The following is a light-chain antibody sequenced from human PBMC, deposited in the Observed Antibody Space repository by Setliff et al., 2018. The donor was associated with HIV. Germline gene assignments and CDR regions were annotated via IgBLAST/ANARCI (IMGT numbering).Light chain of an antibody. CDR1: QSVLYSSNNKNY. CDR3: QQYYNTPG. J-gene: IGKJ1*01. V-gene: IGKV4-1*01. CDR2: WAS. Sequence: DIVMTQSPDSLAVSLGERATINCRSSQSVLYSSNNKNYLSWYQQKPGQPPRLIMYWASIRGSGVPDRFSGSGSGTNFTLTISSLRPEDVAVYYCQQYYNTPGFGQGTKVDIK.